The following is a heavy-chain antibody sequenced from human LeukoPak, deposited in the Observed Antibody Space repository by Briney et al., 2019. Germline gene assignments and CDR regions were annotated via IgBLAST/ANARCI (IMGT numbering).Heavy chain of an antibody. Sequence: GGSLRLSCAASGFTFSNDWMNWVRQAPGKGLEWVANVKQDGSEKYYVGSVKGRFTISRDNAKNSLYLEMNSLRAEDTAVYYRATDYYGYFDHWGQGALVTVSS. D-gene: IGHD3-10*01. CDR1: GFTFSNDW. V-gene: IGHV3-7*03. J-gene: IGHJ4*02. CDR3: ATDYYGYFDH. CDR2: VKQDGSEK.